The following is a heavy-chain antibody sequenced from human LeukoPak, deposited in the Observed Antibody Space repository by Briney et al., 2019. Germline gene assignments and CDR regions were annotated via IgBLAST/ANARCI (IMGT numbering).Heavy chain of an antibody. CDR1: GETYSGYY. J-gene: IGHJ4*02. CDR2: INHSGST. Sequence: SETLSLTCAVYGETYSGYYWSWIRQPPGKGLEWIGEINHSGSTNYNPSLKSRVTMSVDTSKNQFSLKMTSVTAADTAVYYCARAQGTVAIDYWGQGTLVTVSS. CDR3: ARAQGTVAIDY. V-gene: IGHV4-34*01. D-gene: IGHD5-12*01.